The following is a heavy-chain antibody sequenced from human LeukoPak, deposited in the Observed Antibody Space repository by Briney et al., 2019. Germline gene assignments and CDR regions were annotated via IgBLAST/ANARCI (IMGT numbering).Heavy chain of an antibody. CDR1: GFTFSSYW. D-gene: IGHD3-22*01. CDR2: ISGSGGST. V-gene: IGHV3-23*01. CDR3: AREYYYDSSGCRFDY. J-gene: IGHJ4*02. Sequence: GGSLRLSCAASGFTFSSYWMHWVRQAPGKGLEWVSGISGSGGSTYYTDSVKGRFTISRDNSKNTVYLQMNSLRAEDTAVYYCAREYYYDSSGCRFDYWGQGTLVTVSS.